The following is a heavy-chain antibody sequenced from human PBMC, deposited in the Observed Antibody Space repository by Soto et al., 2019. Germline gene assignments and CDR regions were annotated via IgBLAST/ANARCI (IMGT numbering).Heavy chain of an antibody. CDR2: IFYSGGT. V-gene: IGHV4-59*11. J-gene: IGHJ5*02. Sequence: SETLSLTCTVSGGSISGHYWGWIRQPPGKAPERIGQIFYSGGTNYNPSLEGRVTMSVDTSKNQFSLKLSSMTAADTAVYYCARAGGIFDPWGRGTLVTVSS. CDR1: GGSISGHY. CDR3: ARAGGIFDP.